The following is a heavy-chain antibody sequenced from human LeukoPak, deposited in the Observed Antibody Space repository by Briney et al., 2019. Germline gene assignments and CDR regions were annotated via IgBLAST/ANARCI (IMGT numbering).Heavy chain of an antibody. J-gene: IGHJ4*02. V-gene: IGHV4-38-2*02. CDR3: ARAVGATPFDY. CDR1: GYSISSGYY. CDR2: IYYSGST. Sequence: SETLSLTCTVSGYSISSGYYWSWIRQPPGEGLEWIGYIYYSGSTNYNPSLKSRVTISVDTSKNQFSLKLSSVTAADTAVYYCARAVGATPFDYWGQGTLVTVSS. D-gene: IGHD1-26*01.